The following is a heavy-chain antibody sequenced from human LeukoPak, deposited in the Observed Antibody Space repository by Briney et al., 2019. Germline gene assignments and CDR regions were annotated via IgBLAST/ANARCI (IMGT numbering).Heavy chain of an antibody. D-gene: IGHD3-22*01. CDR2: IKQDGSEK. V-gene: IGHV3-7*01. Sequence: GGSLRLSCAASGFTFSSYWMSRVRQAPGKGLEWVANIKQDGSEKYYVDSVKGRFTISRDNAKNSLYLQMNSLRAEDTAVYYCARVYFQYYYDSSGQNDYWGQGILVTVSS. CDR3: ARVYFQYYYDSSGQNDY. CDR1: GFTFSSYW. J-gene: IGHJ4*02.